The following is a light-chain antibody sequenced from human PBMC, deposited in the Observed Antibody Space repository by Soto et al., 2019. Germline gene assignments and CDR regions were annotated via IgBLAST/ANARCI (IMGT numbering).Light chain of an antibody. V-gene: IGLV4-69*01. CDR2: LNSDGSH. CDR1: SGHSNYA. Sequence: QPVLTQSPSASASLGASVKLTCTLSSGHSNYAIAWHQQQPEKGPQFLMKLNSDGSHSKGDGIPDRFSGSSSGAERYLTISTLRSEDEADYYCQTWVTGIHIFGGGTKVTVL. CDR3: QTWVTGIHI. J-gene: IGLJ2*01.